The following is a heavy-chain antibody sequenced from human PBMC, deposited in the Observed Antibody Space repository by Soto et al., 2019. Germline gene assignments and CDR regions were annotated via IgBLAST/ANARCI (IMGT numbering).Heavy chain of an antibody. CDR1: GGSVGSGYYY. J-gene: IGHJ4*02. D-gene: IGHD2-15*01. CDR2: IYYSGGT. V-gene: IGHV4-61*01. Sequence: SETLSLTCTVSGGSVGSGYYYWSWIRQPPGKGLEWIGHIYYSGGTNYNPSLKSRVIISADTSKNQFSLKMSSVTAADSAMYYCAREGWCGGNSYAEYKLGIDYWGQGTLVTVSS. CDR3: AREGWCGGNSYAEYKLGIDY.